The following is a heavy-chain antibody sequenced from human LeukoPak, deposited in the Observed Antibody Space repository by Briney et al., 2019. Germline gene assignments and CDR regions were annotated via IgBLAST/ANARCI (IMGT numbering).Heavy chain of an antibody. CDR3: ARDILTGSDYYNWFDP. J-gene: IGHJ5*02. CDR2: INPNSGGT. D-gene: IGHD3-9*01. V-gene: IGHV1-2*02. Sequence: GASVKVSCKASGYTFTGYYMQWVRQAPEQGLEWMGWINPNSGGTNYAQKFQGRVTMTRDTSISTAYMELSRLGSDDTAVYYCARDILTGSDYYNWFDPWGQGTLVTVSS. CDR1: GYTFTGYY.